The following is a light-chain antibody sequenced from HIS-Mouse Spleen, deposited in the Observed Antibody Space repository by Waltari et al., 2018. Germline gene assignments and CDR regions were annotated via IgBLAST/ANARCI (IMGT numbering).Light chain of an antibody. CDR1: ALPKHY. V-gene: IGLV3-25*03. CDR3: QSADSSGTYVV. J-gene: IGLJ2*01. CDR2: KDS. Sequence: SYELTQPPSVSVSPGQTARITCSGDALPKHYAYWYQQKQGTAPVLVIYKDSARPSGIPERFSGSSSGTTVTLTISGVQAEDEADYYCQSADSSGTYVVFGGGTKLTVL.